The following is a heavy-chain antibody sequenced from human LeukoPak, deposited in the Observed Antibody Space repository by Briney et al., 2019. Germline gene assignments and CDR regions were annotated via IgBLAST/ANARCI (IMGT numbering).Heavy chain of an antibody. D-gene: IGHD1-26*01. Sequence: ASVKVSCKASGYTFSNYHMHWVRQAPGQGLEWMGLINPSGSSTSYAQKFQGRLSLTRDMSTSTDYMELSSLRSEDTAVYYCARDNSVGDTAWWFDPWGQGTLVTVSS. CDR1: GYTFSNYH. CDR3: ARDNSVGDTAWWFDP. CDR2: INPSGSST. J-gene: IGHJ5*02. V-gene: IGHV1-46*01.